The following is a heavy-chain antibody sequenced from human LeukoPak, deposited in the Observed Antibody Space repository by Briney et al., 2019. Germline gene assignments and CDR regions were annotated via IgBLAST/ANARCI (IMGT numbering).Heavy chain of an antibody. CDR1: GGSISSYY. J-gene: IGHJ4*02. CDR2: IYYSGST. CDR3: ARDRWEQLDY. V-gene: IGHV4-59*01. D-gene: IGHD6-6*01. Sequence: PSETLSLTCTVSGGSISSYYWSWIRQPPGKGLEWIGYIYYSGSTNYNPSLKSRVTISVDTSKNQFSLKLSSVTAAGTAVYYCARDRWEQLDYWGQGTLVTVSS.